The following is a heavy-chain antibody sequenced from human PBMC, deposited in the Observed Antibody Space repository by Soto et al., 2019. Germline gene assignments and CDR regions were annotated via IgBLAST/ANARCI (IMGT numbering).Heavy chain of an antibody. J-gene: IGHJ3*02. CDR3: AKNQWGNAFDI. V-gene: IGHV3-23*01. Sequence: EVQLLESGGGLVQPGGSLRLSCAASGFTFSNDDMTWVRQAPGKGLEWVSTISKSGATTYYADSVRGRFTISRDNSKSTLYLLMNSLRAEDTALYYCAKNQWGNAFDIWGQGTMLTVSS. CDR1: GFTFSNDD. D-gene: IGHD3-16*01. CDR2: ISKSGATT.